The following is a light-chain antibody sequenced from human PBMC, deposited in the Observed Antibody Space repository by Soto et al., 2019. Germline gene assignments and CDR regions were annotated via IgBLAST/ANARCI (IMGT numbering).Light chain of an antibody. CDR3: CSYAGSSTFYV. CDR2: EVN. V-gene: IGLV2-23*02. Sequence: QSALPQPASLSGSPGQSITISCTGTSSDVGSYNLISWYQQYPDKAPKLMIYEVNKRPSGVSNRFSGSKSGNTASLTISGLQAEDEADYYCCSYAGSSTFYVFGSGTKVTVL. CDR1: SSDVGSYNL. J-gene: IGLJ1*01.